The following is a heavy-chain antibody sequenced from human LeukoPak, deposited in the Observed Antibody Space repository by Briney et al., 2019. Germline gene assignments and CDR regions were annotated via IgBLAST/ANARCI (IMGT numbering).Heavy chain of an antibody. D-gene: IGHD3-10*01. V-gene: IGHV4-61*01. CDR3: ASSIRYYGSGSYYQRYWYFDL. CDR1: GGSVSSGSYY. Sequence: SETLSPTCTVSGGSVSSGSYYWSWIRHPPGKGLEWIGYIYYSGSTNYNPSLKSRVTISVDTSKNQFCLKLRSVTAADTAVYYCASSIRYYGSGSYYQRYWYFDLWGRGTLVTVSS. CDR2: IYYSGST. J-gene: IGHJ2*01.